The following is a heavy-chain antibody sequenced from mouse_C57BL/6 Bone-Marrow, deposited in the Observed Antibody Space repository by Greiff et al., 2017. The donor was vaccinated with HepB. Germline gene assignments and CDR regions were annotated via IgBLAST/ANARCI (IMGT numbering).Heavy chain of an antibody. CDR1: GYTFTSYW. CDR2: IDPSDSYT. Sequence: VQLQQSGAELVMPGASVKLSCKASGYTFTSYWMHWVKQRPGQGLEWIGEIDPSDSYTNYNQKFKGKSTLTVDKSSSTAYMQLSSLTSEDSAVYYCAREGGVVAHFDCWGQGTTLTVSS. D-gene: IGHD1-1*01. J-gene: IGHJ2*01. CDR3: AREGGVVAHFDC. V-gene: IGHV1-69*01.